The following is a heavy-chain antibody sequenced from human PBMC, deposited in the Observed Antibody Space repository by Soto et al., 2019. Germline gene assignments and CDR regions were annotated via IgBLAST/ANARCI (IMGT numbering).Heavy chain of an antibody. V-gene: IGHV1-18*01. CDR3: ARSLGSSSWYDY. D-gene: IGHD6-13*01. CDR2: ISAYNGNT. Sequence: QVQLVPSGAEVKKPGASVKVSCKASGYTCISYGIRWVRQAPGQGLPWVGWISAYNGNTNYAQKLQGRVTMTRDTATTTAYMALRSMRSDDTAVYYCARSLGSSSWYDYWGQGTLVTVSS. J-gene: IGHJ4*02. CDR1: GYTCISYG.